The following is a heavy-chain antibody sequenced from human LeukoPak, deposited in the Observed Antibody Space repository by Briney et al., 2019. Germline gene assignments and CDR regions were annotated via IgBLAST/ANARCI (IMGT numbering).Heavy chain of an antibody. V-gene: IGHV3-7*05. CDR3: ARDTGYNTFDY. CDR1: GFTFSNYW. CDR2: IKEDGSDK. Sequence: PGGSLRLSCAASGFTFSNYWMSWVRQAPGKGLEWVANIKEDGSDKYYVDSVKGRFTISRDNAKNSQYLQMNSLSAEDTAVYYCARDTGYNTFDYWGQGTLVTVSS. J-gene: IGHJ4*02. D-gene: IGHD5-24*01.